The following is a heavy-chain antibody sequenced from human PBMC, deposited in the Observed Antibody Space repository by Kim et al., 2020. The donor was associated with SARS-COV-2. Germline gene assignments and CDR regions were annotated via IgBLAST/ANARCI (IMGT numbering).Heavy chain of an antibody. CDR3: ARDPPPPVDYYDSSGFV. CDR2: ISSSSSYM. D-gene: IGHD3-22*01. CDR1: GFTFSSYS. J-gene: IGHJ6*02. V-gene: IGHV3-21*01. Sequence: GGSLRLSCAASGFTFSSYSMNWVRQAPGKGLEWVSSISSSSSYMYYADSVKGRFTISRDNAKNSLYLQMNSLRAEDTAVYYCARDPPPPVDYYDSSGFVWGQGTTVTVSS.